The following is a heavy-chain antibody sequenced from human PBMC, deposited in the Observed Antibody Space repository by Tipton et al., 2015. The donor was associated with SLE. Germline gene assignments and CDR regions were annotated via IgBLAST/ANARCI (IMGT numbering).Heavy chain of an antibody. J-gene: IGHJ4*02. Sequence: TLSLTCTVSGGSISSSSYYWGWIRPPPGKGLEWIGSIYYSGSTYYNPSLKSRVTISVDTSKNQFSLKLSSVTAADTAVYYCARREIAAAVYFDYWGQGTLVTVSS. CDR3: ARREIAAAVYFDY. CDR1: GGSISSSSYY. D-gene: IGHD6-13*01. V-gene: IGHV4-39*01. CDR2: IYYSGST.